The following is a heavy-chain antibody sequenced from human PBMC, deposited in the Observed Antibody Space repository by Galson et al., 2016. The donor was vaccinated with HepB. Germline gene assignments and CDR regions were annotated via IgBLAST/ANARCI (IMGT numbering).Heavy chain of an antibody. CDR3: AREGSGGFDY. V-gene: IGHV3-7*01. J-gene: IGHJ4*02. CDR2: IKQDGIEK. D-gene: IGHD4-23*01. Sequence: SLRLSCAASGFTFSSYWMSWVRQAPGKGREWVANIKQDGIEKSYVDSVKGRFTISRDNAKNSPYPQMNSLRVEDTAVYYCAREGSGGFDYWGQGTLVTVSS. CDR1: GFTFSSYW.